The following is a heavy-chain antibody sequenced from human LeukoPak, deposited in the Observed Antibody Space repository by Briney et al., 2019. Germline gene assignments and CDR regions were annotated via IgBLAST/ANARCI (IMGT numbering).Heavy chain of an antibody. Sequence: GGSLRLSCAASGFTFSNFDMHWVRQAPGKGLEWVAVISYDGSDKYYADSVKGRFTVSRDNSKNTLYLQMNSLRPEDTAVYYCTTGLTIAAADFDYWGQGTLVTVSS. CDR3: TTGLTIAAADFDY. D-gene: IGHD6-13*01. J-gene: IGHJ4*02. CDR1: GFTFSNFD. CDR2: ISYDGSDK. V-gene: IGHV3-30*03.